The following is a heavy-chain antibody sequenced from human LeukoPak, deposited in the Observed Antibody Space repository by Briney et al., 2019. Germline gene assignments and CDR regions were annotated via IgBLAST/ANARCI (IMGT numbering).Heavy chain of an antibody. CDR1: GFTFSNYN. CDR3: ASGIRERGFDS. V-gene: IGHV3-21*01. D-gene: IGHD1-1*01. CDR2: ISPTGGAI. Sequence: GGSLRLSCTASGFTFSNYNMNWVRQAPGRGLEWVSSISPTGGAIFYADSVRGRFTISRDSAKSSLFLQMNSLKAEDTALYFCASGIRERGFDSWGQGTLVTVSS. J-gene: IGHJ4*02.